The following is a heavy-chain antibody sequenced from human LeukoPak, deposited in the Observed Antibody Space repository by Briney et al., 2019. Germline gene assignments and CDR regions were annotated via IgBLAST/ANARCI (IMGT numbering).Heavy chain of an antibody. CDR2: IYYSGNT. CDR3: ARNIAVAGRGDYMDV. Sequence: SETLSLTCTVSGGSISSSSYYWGWIRQPPGKGLEWIGSIYYSGNTYYNPSLKSRVTISVDTSKNQFSLKLSSVTAADTAVYYCARNIAVAGRGDYMDVWGKGTTVTVSS. J-gene: IGHJ6*03. V-gene: IGHV4-39*01. D-gene: IGHD6-19*01. CDR1: GGSISSSSYY.